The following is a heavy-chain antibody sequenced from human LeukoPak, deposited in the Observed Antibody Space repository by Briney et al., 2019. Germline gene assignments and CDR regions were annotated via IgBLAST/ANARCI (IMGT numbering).Heavy chain of an antibody. Sequence: QAGGSLRLSCVASGFTFSDFSLNWVRQAPGKGLEWVSYISSSGSTIYYADSVKGRFTISRDNAKNSPYLQMNSLRAEDTAVYYCARDPVAVAGTAVDYMDVWGKGTTVTISS. CDR2: ISSSGSTI. D-gene: IGHD6-19*01. V-gene: IGHV3-48*04. CDR1: GFTFSDFS. CDR3: ARDPVAVAGTAVDYMDV. J-gene: IGHJ6*03.